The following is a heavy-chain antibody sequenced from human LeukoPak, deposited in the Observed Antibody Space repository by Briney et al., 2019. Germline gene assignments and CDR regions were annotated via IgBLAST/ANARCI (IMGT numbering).Heavy chain of an antibody. D-gene: IGHD3-10*01. CDR1: GFTFSSYG. J-gene: IGHJ3*02. CDR2: ISSSGSTI. CDR3: ARVSWFGEFIGAFGI. V-gene: IGHV3-48*04. Sequence: PGGSLRLSCAASGFTFSSYGMSWVRQAPGKGLEWVSYISSSGSTIYYADSVKGRFTISRDNAKNSLYLQMNSLRAEDTAVYYCARVSWFGEFIGAFGIWGQGTMVTVSS.